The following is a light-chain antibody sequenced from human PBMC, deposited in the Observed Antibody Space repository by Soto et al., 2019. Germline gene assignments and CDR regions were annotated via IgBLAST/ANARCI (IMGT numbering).Light chain of an antibody. Sequence: AIQLTQSPSSLSASVGDRVTITCRASQGISIALAWYQQKPGKAPKLLIYDASSLESGVPSRFSGSGSGTEITLTISSLQPDDFATYYCQQYNSYSPWTFGQGTKVDIK. CDR1: QGISIA. J-gene: IGKJ1*01. CDR3: QQYNSYSPWT. V-gene: IGKV1-13*02. CDR2: DAS.